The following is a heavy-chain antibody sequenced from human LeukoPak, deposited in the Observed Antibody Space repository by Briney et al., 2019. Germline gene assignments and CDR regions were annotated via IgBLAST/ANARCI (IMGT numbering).Heavy chain of an antibody. CDR2: VIPIFGTA. V-gene: IGHV1-69*05. J-gene: IGHJ4*02. CDR3: ARDPEFDY. CDR1: GGTFSSYA. Sequence: SVKVSCKASGGTFSSYAISWVRQAPGQGLEWMGGVIPIFGTANYAQKFQGRVTVTTDESTSTAYMEPSSLRSEDTAVYYCARDPEFDYWGQGTLVTVSS.